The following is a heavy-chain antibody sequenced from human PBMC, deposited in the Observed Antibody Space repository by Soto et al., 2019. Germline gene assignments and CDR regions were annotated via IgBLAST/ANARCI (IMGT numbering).Heavy chain of an antibody. V-gene: IGHV5-51*01. CDR3: ARQNGPNAVSPYFDY. CDR1: GYSFTRNW. CDR2: IYPGDSDT. D-gene: IGHD1-1*01. Sequence: EVQLVQSGAEVKKPGESLKISCKGSGYSFTRNWIGWVRQMPGKGLEWMGIIYPGDSDTKYSPSFHGQVTISADKSISTAYLQWSSLKASDTAIYYCARQNGPNAVSPYFDYWGQGTLVTVSS. J-gene: IGHJ4*02.